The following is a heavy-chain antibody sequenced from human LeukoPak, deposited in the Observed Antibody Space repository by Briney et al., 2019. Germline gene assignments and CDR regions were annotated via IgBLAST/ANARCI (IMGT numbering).Heavy chain of an antibody. CDR2: INPNSGGT. V-gene: IGHV1-2*02. CDR1: GYTFTGYY. CDR3: ARVGNYDFWSGYSNWFDP. J-gene: IGHJ5*02. D-gene: IGHD3-3*01. Sequence: ASVKVSCKASGYTFTGYYMHWVRQAPGQGLEWMGWINPNSGGTNYAQKFQGRVTMTRDTSISTACMELSRLRSDDTAVYYCARVGNYDFWSGYSNWFDPWGQGTLVTVSS.